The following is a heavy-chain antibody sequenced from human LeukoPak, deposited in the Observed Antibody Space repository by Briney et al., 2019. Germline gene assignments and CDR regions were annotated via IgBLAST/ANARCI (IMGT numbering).Heavy chain of an antibody. D-gene: IGHD4-17*01. CDR1: GFTFSSYS. J-gene: IGHJ4*02. Sequence: GGSLRLSCAASGFTFSSYSMSWVRQAPGKGLEWVSSISDGGWTAYTDSVKGRFFISRETATNTLCLQMNSLRVEDTAVYYCAKECDYGNTSHMPCYWGQGTLVTVSS. CDR2: ISDGGWT. CDR3: AKECDYGNTSHMPCY. V-gene: IGHV3-23*01.